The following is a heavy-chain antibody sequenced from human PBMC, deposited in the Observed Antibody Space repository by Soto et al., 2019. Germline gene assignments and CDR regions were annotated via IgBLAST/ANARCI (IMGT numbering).Heavy chain of an antibody. CDR3: ARDFGYDDV. Sequence: GGSLRLSCAASGFTFSNYNMNWVRQAPGKGLEWVSHIGGARSTAIYYADSVKGRFTISRDNAENSLFLQMNSLRDEDTAVYYCARDFGYDDVWGQGTTVTVSS. CDR2: IGGARSTAI. CDR1: GFTFSNYN. D-gene: IGHD3-22*01. V-gene: IGHV3-48*02. J-gene: IGHJ6*02.